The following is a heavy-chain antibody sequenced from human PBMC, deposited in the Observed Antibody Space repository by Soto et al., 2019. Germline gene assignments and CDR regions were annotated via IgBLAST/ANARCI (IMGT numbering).Heavy chain of an antibody. D-gene: IGHD4-17*01. J-gene: IGHJ6*02. V-gene: IGHV5-51*01. Sequence: GESLKISCKGSGYIFTVYRIGWVRQVPGKGLEWMGIIYPGDSETRYSPSFQGQVTISVDKSISTTYLQWGSLKASDTATYYCVRHGSVEYGDYTYVYGMDVWGQGTTVTVSS. CDR1: GYIFTVYR. CDR3: VRHGSVEYGDYTYVYGMDV. CDR2: IYPGDSET.